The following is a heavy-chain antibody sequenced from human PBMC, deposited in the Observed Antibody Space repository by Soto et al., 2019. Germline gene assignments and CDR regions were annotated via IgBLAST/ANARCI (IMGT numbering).Heavy chain of an antibody. V-gene: IGHV3-23*01. Sequence: PGGSLRLSCAASGFTFSSYAMSWVRQAPGKGLEWVSAISGSGGSTYYADSVKGRFTISRDNSKNTLYLQMNSLRAEDTAVYYCARDSFIVVVPAAIFEVDAFDIWGQGTMVTVSS. CDR2: ISGSGGST. J-gene: IGHJ3*02. D-gene: IGHD2-2*02. CDR1: GFTFSSYA. CDR3: ARDSFIVVVPAAIFEVDAFDI.